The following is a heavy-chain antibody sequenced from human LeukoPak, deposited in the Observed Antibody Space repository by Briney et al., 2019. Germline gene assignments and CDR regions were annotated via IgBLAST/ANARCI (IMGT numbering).Heavy chain of an antibody. V-gene: IGHV3-74*01. J-gene: IGHJ4*02. Sequence: GSLRLSCAASGFTFSTYWMHWVRQVPGKGLVWVSHINSGGSSARYADPVKGRFTISRDNAKNTVYLQMNSLRGEDTAVYYCARGSTIAAAALGYWGQGTLVTVSS. CDR1: GFTFSTYW. CDR3: ARGSTIAAAALGY. CDR2: INSGGSSA. D-gene: IGHD6-13*01.